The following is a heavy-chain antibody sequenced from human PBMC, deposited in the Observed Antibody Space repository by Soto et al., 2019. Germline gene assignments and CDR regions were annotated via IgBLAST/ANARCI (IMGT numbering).Heavy chain of an antibody. Sequence: PGWSLRPSCAALGSTFSSYGMHWVRQGPGKGLEWVAVISYDGSNKYYADAVKGRFTISRDNSKNTLYLQMNSLRAEDTAVYYCAKEMGVMMPWTTSDAFDIWGQGTMVTVSS. D-gene: IGHD3-16*01. CDR3: AKEMGVMMPWTTSDAFDI. V-gene: IGHV3-30*18. CDR2: ISYDGSNK. J-gene: IGHJ3*02. CDR1: GSTFSSYG.